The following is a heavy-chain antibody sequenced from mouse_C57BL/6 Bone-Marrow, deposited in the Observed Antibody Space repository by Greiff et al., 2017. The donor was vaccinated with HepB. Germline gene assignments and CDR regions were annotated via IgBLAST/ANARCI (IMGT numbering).Heavy chain of an antibody. D-gene: IGHD2-5*01. V-gene: IGHV1-64*01. CDR3: ARGYYSNYVGAWFAY. CDR1: GYTFTSYW. Sequence: VQLQQSGAELVKPGASVKLSCKASGYTFTSYWMHWVKQRPGQGLEWIGMIHPNSGSTNYNEKFKSKATLTVDKSSSTAYMQLSSLTSEDSAVYYCARGYYSNYVGAWFAYWGQGTLVTVSA. J-gene: IGHJ3*01. CDR2: IHPNSGST.